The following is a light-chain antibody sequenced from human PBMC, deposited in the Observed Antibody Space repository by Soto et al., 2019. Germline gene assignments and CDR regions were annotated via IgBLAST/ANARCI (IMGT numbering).Light chain of an antibody. J-gene: IGKJ1*01. V-gene: IGKV3D-20*01. Sequence: EIVLTQSPATLSLSPGEIAALSSGASQSVSSNYLAWYQQKPGLAPRIIIYDATRRATGIPDRFSGSGSGADCILSISRLEPEDVAVYYCQQYGSSPWTFGQGTKVDI. CDR3: QQYGSSPWT. CDR1: QSVSSNY. CDR2: DAT.